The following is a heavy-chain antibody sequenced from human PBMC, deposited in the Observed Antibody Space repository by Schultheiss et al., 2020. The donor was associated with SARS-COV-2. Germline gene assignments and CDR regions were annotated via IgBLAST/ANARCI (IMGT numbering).Heavy chain of an antibody. D-gene: IGHD6-19*01. V-gene: IGHV3-23*01. J-gene: IGHJ4*02. CDR1: GFSLITYA. Sequence: GGSLRLSCAASGFSLITYAMTWVRQAPGKGLEWVSSFTASGGSTHYAASVKGRFTMSRDNSKNTLYLQMNSLRAEDTAIYYCAKWLVRGPFDYWGQGTLVTVSS. CDR2: FTASGGST. CDR3: AKWLVRGPFDY.